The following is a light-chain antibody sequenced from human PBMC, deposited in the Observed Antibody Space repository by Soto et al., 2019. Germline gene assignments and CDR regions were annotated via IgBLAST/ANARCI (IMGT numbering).Light chain of an antibody. CDR3: AAWADSLHGVA. Sequence: QSVLTQPPSASGTPGQSVTLSCSGSTSNIGRNAVNWYQQLPGTAPKLLIYKNNQRPSGVPDRFSGSKFGTSASLAISGLQSEDEADYHCAAWADSLHGVAFGGGTQVTVL. CDR2: KNN. CDR1: TSNIGRNA. J-gene: IGLJ3*02. V-gene: IGLV1-44*01.